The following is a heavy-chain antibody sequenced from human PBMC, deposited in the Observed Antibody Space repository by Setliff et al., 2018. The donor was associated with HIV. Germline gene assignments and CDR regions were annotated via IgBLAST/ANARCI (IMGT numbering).Heavy chain of an antibody. D-gene: IGHD3-22*01. CDR1: GFTFSSYS. Sequence: PGGSLRLSCAASGFTFSSYSMNWVRQAPGKGLEWVSSISSSSSYIYYADSVKGRFTSSRDNAKNSLYLQMNSLRAEDTAVYYCARVVGAYYDSSGYYYSYYFDYWGQGTLVTVSS. CDR2: ISSSSSYI. V-gene: IGHV3-21*01. J-gene: IGHJ4*02. CDR3: ARVVGAYYDSSGYYYSYYFDY.